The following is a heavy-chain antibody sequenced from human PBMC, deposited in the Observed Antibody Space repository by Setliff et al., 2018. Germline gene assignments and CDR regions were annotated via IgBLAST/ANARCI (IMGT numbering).Heavy chain of an antibody. Sequence: ASVKVSCKVSGYTFTELSRHWVRQAPGKGLEWMGGFDPEDGETLYAQKFQGRVSMTEDTSTDTAYMELSSLRSEDTAVYYCAGTYYNFWSALDYYYYGIDVWGQGTTVTVSS. CDR1: GYTFTELS. CDR2: FDPEDGET. CDR3: AGTYYNFWSALDYYYYGIDV. V-gene: IGHV1-24*01. J-gene: IGHJ6*02. D-gene: IGHD3-3*01.